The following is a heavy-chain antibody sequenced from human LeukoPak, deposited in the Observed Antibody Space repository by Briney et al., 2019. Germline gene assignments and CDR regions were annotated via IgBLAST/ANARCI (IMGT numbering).Heavy chain of an antibody. Sequence: SETLSLTCAVYGGPFSGYYWSWIRQPPGKGLEWIGEINHSGSTNYNPSLKSRVTISVDTSKNQFSLKLSSVTAADTAVYYCARGSTAGGFDYWGQGTLVTVSS. V-gene: IGHV4-34*01. CDR3: ARGSTAGGFDY. CDR1: GGPFSGYY. J-gene: IGHJ4*02. CDR2: INHSGST. D-gene: IGHD1-26*01.